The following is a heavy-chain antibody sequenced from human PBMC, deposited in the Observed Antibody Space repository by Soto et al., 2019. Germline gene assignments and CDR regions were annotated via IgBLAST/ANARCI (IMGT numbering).Heavy chain of an antibody. CDR1: GFSFSSHI. V-gene: IGHV3-48*01. D-gene: IGHD4-17*01. J-gene: IGHJ4*02. CDR2: INSGSTTI. Sequence: EEQLVESGGGLVQPGGSLRLSCAASGFSFSSHIMYWVRPAPGKGLEWVSSINSGSTTIYYADSVQGRFTISRDNAKNSLYLQMNSLRADDTAVYYCLNGDYYVGQGTLVTVSS. CDR3: LNGDYY.